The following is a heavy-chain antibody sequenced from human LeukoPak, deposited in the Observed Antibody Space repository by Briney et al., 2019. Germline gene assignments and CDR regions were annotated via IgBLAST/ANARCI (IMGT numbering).Heavy chain of an antibody. CDR3: AKDVYGDYGGLDY. CDR1: GFTFSSYG. CDR2: TSGSGGST. Sequence: GGSLRLSCAASGFTFSSYGMTWVRQAPGKGLEWISGTSGSGGSTYYANSVKGRFTISRDNSKNTLYLQMNGLRAEDTAVYYCAKDVYGDYGGLDYWGQGTLVTVSS. J-gene: IGHJ4*02. V-gene: IGHV3-23*01. D-gene: IGHD4-17*01.